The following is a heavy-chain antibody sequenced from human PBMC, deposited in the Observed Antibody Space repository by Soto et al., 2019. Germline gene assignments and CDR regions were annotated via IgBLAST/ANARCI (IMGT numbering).Heavy chain of an antibody. J-gene: IGHJ4*02. Sequence: LRLSCAASGFTFSSYAMSWVRQAPGKGLEWVSAISGSGGSTYYADSVKGRFTISRDNSKNTLYLQMNSLRAEDTAVYYCAKDAYYYGSGSPFDYWGQGTMVTVYS. CDR2: ISGSGGST. CDR3: AKDAYYYGSGSPFDY. CDR1: GFTFSSYA. V-gene: IGHV3-23*01. D-gene: IGHD3-10*01.